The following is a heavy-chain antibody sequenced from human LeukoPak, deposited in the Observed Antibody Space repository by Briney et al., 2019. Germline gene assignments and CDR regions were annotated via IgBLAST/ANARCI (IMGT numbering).Heavy chain of an antibody. Sequence: ASVKVSCKVSGYTLTELSMHWVRQAPGKGLEWMGGFDPEDGETFYAQKFQGRVTMTEDTSTDTTYMKVSSLRSEDTAVYYCTGGSTWSLFDYWGQGTLVTVSS. V-gene: IGHV1-24*01. CDR2: FDPEDGET. J-gene: IGHJ4*02. CDR1: GYTLTELS. D-gene: IGHD6-13*01. CDR3: TGGSTWSLFDY.